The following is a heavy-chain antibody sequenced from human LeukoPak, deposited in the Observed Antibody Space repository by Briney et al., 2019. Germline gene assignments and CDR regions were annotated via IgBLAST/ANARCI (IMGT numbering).Heavy chain of an antibody. D-gene: IGHD1-20*01. CDR1: GGSISSSSYY. Sequence: SETLSLTCTVSGGSISSSSYYWCWIRQPPGKGLEWIGSIYYSGSTYYNPSLKSRVTISVDTSKNQFSLKLSSVTAADTAVSYCARPARDNSEPSPFDYWGQGTLVTVSS. V-gene: IGHV4-39*01. J-gene: IGHJ4*02. CDR3: ARPARDNSEPSPFDY. CDR2: IYYSGST.